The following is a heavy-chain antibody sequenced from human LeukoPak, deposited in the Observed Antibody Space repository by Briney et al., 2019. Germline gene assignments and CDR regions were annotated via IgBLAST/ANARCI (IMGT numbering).Heavy chain of an antibody. V-gene: IGHV1-24*01. J-gene: IGHJ4*02. CDR2: FDPEDGEA. D-gene: IGHD5-12*01. CDR1: GYTLTELS. CDR3: ATGGGLVATILGTFFDY. Sequence: GASVKVSCKVSGYTLTELSMHWVRQAPGKGLEWMGGFDPEDGEAIYAQKFQGRVTMTEDTSTDKAYMELSSLRSEDTAVYYCATGGGLVATILGTFFDYWGQGTLVTVSS.